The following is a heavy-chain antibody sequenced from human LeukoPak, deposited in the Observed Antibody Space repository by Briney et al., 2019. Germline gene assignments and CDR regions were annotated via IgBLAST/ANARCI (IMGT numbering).Heavy chain of an antibody. Sequence: APVKVSCKASGYTFTSNGISWVRQAPGQGLEWMGWISGYNGNTNYAQKLQGRVTMTTDTSTSTAYMELRSLRSDDTAVYYCARDQEAYYYDSSAYNYFDYWGQGTLVTVSS. CDR2: ISGYNGNT. CDR3: ARDQEAYYYDSSAYNYFDY. V-gene: IGHV1-18*01. D-gene: IGHD3-22*01. J-gene: IGHJ4*02. CDR1: GYTFTSNG.